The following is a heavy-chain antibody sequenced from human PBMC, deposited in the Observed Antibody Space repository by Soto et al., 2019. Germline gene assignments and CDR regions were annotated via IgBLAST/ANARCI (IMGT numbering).Heavy chain of an antibody. CDR1: GFTVSNNY. Sequence: VQLVESGGGLIQPGGSLRLSCAASGFTVSNNYMSWIRQAPGKGLEWVSYISSSGSTIYYADSVKGRFTISRDNAKNSLYLQMNSLRAEDTAVYYCARHIPSMGEDYWGQGTLVTVSS. D-gene: IGHD3-16*01. V-gene: IGHV3-11*01. CDR3: ARHIPSMGEDY. J-gene: IGHJ4*02. CDR2: ISSSGSTI.